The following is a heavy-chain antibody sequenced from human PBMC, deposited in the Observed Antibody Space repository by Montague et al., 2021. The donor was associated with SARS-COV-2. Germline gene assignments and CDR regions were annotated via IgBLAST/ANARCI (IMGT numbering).Heavy chain of an antibody. CDR2: KKNNSSTI. Sequence: RQSPRKRVCRLLHKKNNSSTIYYXXSLKVRFTISRDNAKNSLYLQMNSLRDEDTAVYYCAVIGVGSYPPSDYWGQGTLVNFAS. D-gene: IGHD1-26*01. J-gene: IGHJ4*02. V-gene: IGHV3-48*02. CDR3: AVIGVGSYPPSDY.